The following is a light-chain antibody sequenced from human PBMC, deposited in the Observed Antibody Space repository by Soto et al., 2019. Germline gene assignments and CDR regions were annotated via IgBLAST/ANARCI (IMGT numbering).Light chain of an antibody. CDR1: SSNIGSNT. CDR3: AAWDDRLNGYV. CDR2: SNN. V-gene: IGLV1-44*01. Sequence: QSVLTQPPSASGTPGLRVTISCSGSSSNIGSNTVSWYQQLPGTAPKLLIYSNNQRPSGVPDRFSGSKSGTSASLAISGLQSEDEADYYCAAWDDRLNGYVFGTGTKLTVL. J-gene: IGLJ1*01.